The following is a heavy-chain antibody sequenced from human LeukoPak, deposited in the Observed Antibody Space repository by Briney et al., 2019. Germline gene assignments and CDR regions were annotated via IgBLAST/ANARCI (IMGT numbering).Heavy chain of an antibody. Sequence: PSETLSLTCTVSGGSISNYYWSWIRQRAGKGLEWIGRIHTSGSTNYNPSLKSRVTMSVDTSKNQFSLKLNSVTAADTAVYYCAIRRDGYSGPFDYWGQGTLVTVSS. D-gene: IGHD5-24*01. CDR2: IHTSGST. J-gene: IGHJ4*02. V-gene: IGHV4-4*07. CDR1: GGSISNYY. CDR3: AIRRDGYSGPFDY.